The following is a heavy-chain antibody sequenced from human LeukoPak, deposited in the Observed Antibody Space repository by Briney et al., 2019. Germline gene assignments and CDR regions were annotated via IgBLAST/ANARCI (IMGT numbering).Heavy chain of an antibody. CDR2: ISYDGSNK. J-gene: IGHJ4*02. Sequence: GRSLRLSCAASGFAFSSYGMHWVRQAPGKGLEWVAVISYDGSNKYYADSVKGRFTISRDNSKNTLYLQMNSLRAEDTAVYYCARESALGWGFYFDYWGQGTLVTVSS. V-gene: IGHV3-30*19. CDR1: GFAFSSYG. CDR3: ARESALGWGFYFDY. D-gene: IGHD7-27*01.